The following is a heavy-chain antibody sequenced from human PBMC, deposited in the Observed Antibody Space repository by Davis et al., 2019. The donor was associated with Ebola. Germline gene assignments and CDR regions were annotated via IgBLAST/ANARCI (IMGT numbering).Heavy chain of an antibody. D-gene: IGHD2-21*02. V-gene: IGHV3-23*01. CDR2: ISGSGGST. CDR1: GFTFSDYY. Sequence: GGSLRLSCAASGFTFSDYYMSWVRQAPGKGLEWVSAISGSGGSTYYADSVKGRFTISRDNSKNTLYLQMNSLRAEDTAVYYCARGRAYCGGDCYSDFGYWGQGTLVTVSS. J-gene: IGHJ4*02. CDR3: ARGRAYCGGDCYSDFGY.